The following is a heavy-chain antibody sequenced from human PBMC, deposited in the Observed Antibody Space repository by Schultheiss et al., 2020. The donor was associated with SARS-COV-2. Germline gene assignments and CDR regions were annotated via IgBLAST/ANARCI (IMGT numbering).Heavy chain of an antibody. CDR2: IIPIFGTA. J-gene: IGHJ6*02. V-gene: IGHV1-69*13. Sequence: SVKVSCKASGYTFTSYGISWVRQAPGQGLEWMGGIIPIFGTANYAQKFQGRVTITADESTSTAYMELSSLRSEDTAVYYCAEGFLYGDYGYYYGMDVWGQGTTVTVSS. CDR3: AEGFLYGDYGYYYGMDV. D-gene: IGHD4-17*01. CDR1: GYTFTSYG.